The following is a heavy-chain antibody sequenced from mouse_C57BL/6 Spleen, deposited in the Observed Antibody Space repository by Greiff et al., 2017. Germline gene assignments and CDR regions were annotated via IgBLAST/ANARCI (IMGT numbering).Heavy chain of an antibody. Sequence: QVQLKESGAELARPGASVKMSCKASGYTFTSYTMHWVKQRPGQGLEWIGYINPSSGYTKYNQKFKDKATLTADKSSSTAYMQLSSLTSEDSAVYYCARGNGSDWFAYWGQGTLVTVSA. CDR3: ARGNGSDWFAY. CDR1: GYTFTSYT. D-gene: IGHD1-1*01. J-gene: IGHJ3*01. CDR2: INPSSGYT. V-gene: IGHV1-4*01.